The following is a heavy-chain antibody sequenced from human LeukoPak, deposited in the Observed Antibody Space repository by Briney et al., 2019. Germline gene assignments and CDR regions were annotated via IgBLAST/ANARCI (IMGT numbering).Heavy chain of an antibody. CDR3: KSGAS. V-gene: IGHV3-49*04. D-gene: IGHD7-27*01. J-gene: IGHJ4*02. CDR1: GFTASGFGFGDYG. CDR2: IRRKADGGTT. Sequence: GGSLRLSCTASGFTASGFGFGDYGLSWVRQAPGKGLEWVGFIRRKADGGTTDYAASVKGRSTISRHESESITYLQMNSLKTEDTAVYYCKSGASWGQGTLVTVSS.